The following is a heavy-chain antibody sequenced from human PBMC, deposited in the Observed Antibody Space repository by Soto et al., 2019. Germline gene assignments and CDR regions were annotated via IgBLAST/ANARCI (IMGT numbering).Heavy chain of an antibody. CDR2: VFHSGST. Sequence: SETLSLTCTVSGGSISSYYWSWIRQPPGKGLEWIGYVFHSGSTNYNPSLKSRVTISVDTSKSQFSLKLSSVTAADTAVYYCARHTSAWFLSDYWGQGTLVTVSS. D-gene: IGHD6-19*01. V-gene: IGHV4-59*01. CDR1: GGSISSYY. J-gene: IGHJ4*02. CDR3: ARHTSAWFLSDY.